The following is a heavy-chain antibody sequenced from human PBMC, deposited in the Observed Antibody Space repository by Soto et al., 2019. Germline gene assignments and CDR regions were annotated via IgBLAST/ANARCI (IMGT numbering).Heavy chain of an antibody. V-gene: IGHV3-30-3*02. J-gene: IGHJ3*02. CDR1: EFAVSSYP. D-gene: IGHD2-21*02. Sequence: TGGSVRLSGAASEFAVSSYPMHWIRQAPGKGLEWVAVISYDGIDKYYADSGKSRFTISRDNSKNTLYLQMSSLRAEDTAVYYCARYIVVVTATYAFDISGQGTMGTVS. CDR3: ARYIVVVTATYAFDI. CDR2: ISYDGIDK.